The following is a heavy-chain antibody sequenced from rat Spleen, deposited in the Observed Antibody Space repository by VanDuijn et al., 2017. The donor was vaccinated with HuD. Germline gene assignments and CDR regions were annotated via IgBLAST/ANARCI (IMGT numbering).Heavy chain of an antibody. CDR2: ITTGGDNT. J-gene: IGHJ3*01. D-gene: IGHD1-11*01. CDR3: ATEGAYYGGYLPFAY. Sequence: EVELVESGGGLVQPGTSLKLSCAASGFTFSSYVMHWFRQAPTKGLEWVASITTGGDNTYYRDSVKGRFTISRDDAKRTLYLQMDSLRSEDTATYYCATEGAYYGGYLPFAYWGQGTLVTVSS. V-gene: IGHV5S23*01. CDR1: GFTFSSYV.